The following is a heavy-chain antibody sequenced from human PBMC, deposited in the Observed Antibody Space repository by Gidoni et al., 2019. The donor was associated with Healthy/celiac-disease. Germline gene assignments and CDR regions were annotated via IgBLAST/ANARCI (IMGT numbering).Heavy chain of an antibody. CDR2: IGSTSSAV. V-gene: IGHV3-48*01. Sequence: GMSLEWISYIGSTSSAVRYADSVKGRFTISRDIAKSSLYLQMNSLRAEDTAVYYCARVEVQGYNWFDPWGQGTLVTVSS. CDR3: ARVEVQGYNWFDP. J-gene: IGHJ5*02. D-gene: IGHD1-1*01.